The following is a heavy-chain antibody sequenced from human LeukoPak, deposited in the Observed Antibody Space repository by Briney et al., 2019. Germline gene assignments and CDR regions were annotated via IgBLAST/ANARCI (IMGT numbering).Heavy chain of an antibody. V-gene: IGHV1-2*02. D-gene: IGHD4-17*01. J-gene: IGHJ4*02. Sequence: ASVTVSCKASGYTFTGYYMHWVRQAPGQGLEWMGWINPNSGGTSYAQKFQGRVTMTRDTSISTAYMELSRLRSDDTAVYYCARSHISTVTTIDYWGQGTLVTVSS. CDR1: GYTFTGYY. CDR2: INPNSGGT. CDR3: ARSHISTVTTIDY.